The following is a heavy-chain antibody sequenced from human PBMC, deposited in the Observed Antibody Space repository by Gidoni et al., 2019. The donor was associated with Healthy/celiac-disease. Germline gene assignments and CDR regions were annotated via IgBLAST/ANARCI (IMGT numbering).Heavy chain of an antibody. CDR3: ARDWSSFPLYYYYGMDV. V-gene: IGHV3-33*01. CDR1: GFTFSSYG. Sequence: QVQLVESGGGVVQPGRSLRLSCAASGFTFSSYGMHWVRQAPGKGLEWVAVIWYDGSNKYYADSVKGRFTISRDNSKNTLYLQMNSLRAEDTAVYYCARDWSSFPLYYYYGMDVWGQGTTVTVSS. CDR2: IWYDGSNK. D-gene: IGHD3-10*01. J-gene: IGHJ6*02.